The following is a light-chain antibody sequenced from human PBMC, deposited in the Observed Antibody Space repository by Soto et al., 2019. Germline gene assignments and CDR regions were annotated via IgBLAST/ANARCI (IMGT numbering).Light chain of an antibody. CDR1: QNIGRY. V-gene: IGKV1-5*01. Sequence: DIQMTQSPSTLSASVGDRVTITCRASQNIGRYLAWYQKKPGEAPKLLIYDASTLQSGVPSRFSGSGSGTEFTLSISGLQPDDFATFYCQHYRGLSSFGPGTTVDI. J-gene: IGKJ3*01. CDR3: QHYRGLSS. CDR2: DAS.